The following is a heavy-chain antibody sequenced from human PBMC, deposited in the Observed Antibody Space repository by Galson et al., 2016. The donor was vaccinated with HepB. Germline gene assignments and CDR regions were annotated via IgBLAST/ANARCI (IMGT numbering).Heavy chain of an antibody. CDR2: IHPGGFDT. D-gene: IGHD3-3*01. CDR1: GYTFDRYW. Sequence: QSGAEVKKPGESLKISCRGSGYTFDRYWIGWVPQMPGKGLQCMGIIHPGGFDTRYSPSFQGQVTISVDNSISTAYLQWSGLPASATAMYYCARSLTGSYDFWGAIYNYYAMDVWGQGTTVTVS. V-gene: IGHV5-51*01. J-gene: IGHJ6*02. CDR3: ARSLTGSYDFWGAIYNYYAMDV.